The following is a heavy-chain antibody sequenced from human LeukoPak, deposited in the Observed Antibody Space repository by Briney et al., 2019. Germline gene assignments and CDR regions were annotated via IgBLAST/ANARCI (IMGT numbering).Heavy chain of an antibody. CDR3: ARHYCSGDNCYYFDY. D-gene: IGHD2-15*01. CDR2: IYYSGSS. CDR1: GGSINGYY. J-gene: IGHJ4*02. V-gene: IGHV4-59*08. Sequence: SETLSLTCTVSGGSINGYYWSWVRQPAGKGLEWIGYIYYSGSSDSNPSLKSRVTLSVDTSKNQFSLRLNSVTAADTAVYYCARHYCSGDNCYYFDYWGQGTLVTVSS.